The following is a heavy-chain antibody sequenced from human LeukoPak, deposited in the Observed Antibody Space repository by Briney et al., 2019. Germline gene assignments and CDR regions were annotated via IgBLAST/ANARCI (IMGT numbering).Heavy chain of an antibody. V-gene: IGHV4-34*01. CDR2: INHSGST. Sequence: SETLSLTCAVYGGSFSGYYWSWIRQPPRKGLEWIGEINHSGSTNYNPSLKSRVTISVDTSKDQFSLKLSSVTAADTAVYYCARGRSSSWYGPFDYWGQGTLVTVSS. CDR1: GGSFSGYY. D-gene: IGHD6-13*01. J-gene: IGHJ4*02. CDR3: ARGRSSSWYGPFDY.